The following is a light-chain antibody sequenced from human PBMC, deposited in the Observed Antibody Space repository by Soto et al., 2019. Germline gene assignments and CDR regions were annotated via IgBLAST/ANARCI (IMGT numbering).Light chain of an antibody. CDR3: QQYGSFPYT. J-gene: IGKJ4*01. V-gene: IGKV1D-12*01. Sequence: DIQLTQSPSTVSASVGDRDTITCRASQGVSSWLGWYQQKPAKAPNLLIYAASSLQSGVPSRFSGSGSGTDFTLTISRLEPEDFAAYYCQQYGSFPYTFGGGTKVEIK. CDR1: QGVSSW. CDR2: AAS.